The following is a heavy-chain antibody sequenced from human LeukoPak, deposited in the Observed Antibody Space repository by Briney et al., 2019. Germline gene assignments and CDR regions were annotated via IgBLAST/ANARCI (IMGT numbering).Heavy chain of an antibody. CDR3: TTGGYGGQFDY. V-gene: IGHV3-15*01. Sequence: GGFLRLSCAASGFAFSNAWMSWVRQAPGKGLERVGRIKSKTDGGTTDYAAPVKGRFTISRDDSKNTLYLQMNSLKTEDTAVYYCTTGGYGGQFDYWGQGTLVTVSS. D-gene: IGHD5-12*01. J-gene: IGHJ4*02. CDR1: GFAFSNAW. CDR2: IKSKTDGGTT.